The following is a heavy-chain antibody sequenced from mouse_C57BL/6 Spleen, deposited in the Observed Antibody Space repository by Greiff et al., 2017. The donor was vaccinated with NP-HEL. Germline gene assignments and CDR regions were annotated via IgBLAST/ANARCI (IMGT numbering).Heavy chain of an antibody. Sequence: QVQLKQSGPELVKPGASVKISCKASGYSFTSYYIHWVKQRPGQGLEWIGWIYPGSGNTKYNEKFKGKATLTADTSSSTAYMQLSSLTSEDSAVYYCARGDYGSLAMDYWGQGTSVTVSS. J-gene: IGHJ4*01. V-gene: IGHV1-66*01. D-gene: IGHD1-1*01. CDR2: IYPGSGNT. CDR3: ARGDYGSLAMDY. CDR1: GYSFTSYY.